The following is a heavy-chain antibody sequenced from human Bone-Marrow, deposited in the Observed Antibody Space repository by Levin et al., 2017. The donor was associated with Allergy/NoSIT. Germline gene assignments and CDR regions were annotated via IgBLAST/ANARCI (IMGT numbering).Heavy chain of an antibody. CDR1: GFTFNKYG. Sequence: SCTASGFTFNKYGLTWVRQAPGKGLEWVASIGGSGVDSNYAASVRGRFTITRDMNMIFLQMDSLRVEDTAIYYCAKDPMWDRYNFDMDVWGQGTSVIVSS. J-gene: IGHJ6*02. V-gene: IGHV3-23*01. D-gene: IGHD1-26*01. CDR3: AKDPMWDRYNFDMDV. CDR2: IGGSGVDS.